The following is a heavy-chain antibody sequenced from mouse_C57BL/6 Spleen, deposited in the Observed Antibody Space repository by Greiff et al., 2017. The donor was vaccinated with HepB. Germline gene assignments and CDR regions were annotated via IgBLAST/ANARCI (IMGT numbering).Heavy chain of an antibody. V-gene: IGHV5-17*01. Sequence: EVKVVESGGGLVKPGGSLKLSCAASGFTFSDYGMHWVRQAPEKGLEWVAYISSGSSTIYYADTVKGRFTISRDNAKNTLFLQMTSLRSEDTAMYYCARDGYYHAMDYWGQGTSVTVSS. J-gene: IGHJ4*01. CDR2: ISSGSSTI. CDR3: ARDGYYHAMDY. CDR1: GFTFSDYG. D-gene: IGHD2-3*01.